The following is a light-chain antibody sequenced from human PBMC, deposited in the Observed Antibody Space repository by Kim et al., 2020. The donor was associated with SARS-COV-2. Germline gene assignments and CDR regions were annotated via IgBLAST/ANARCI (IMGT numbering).Light chain of an antibody. CDR3: QSYDSSNTWV. Sequence: VTSPSPRTSGSIASNNWDWDYQRPGSAPPTVIYEDNQSPSGVPDRFSGSIDSSSNAASLTISGLKTEDEADYYCQSYDSSNTWVFGGGTQLTVL. V-gene: IGLV6-57*03. J-gene: IGLJ3*02. CDR2: EDN. CDR1: SGSIASNN.